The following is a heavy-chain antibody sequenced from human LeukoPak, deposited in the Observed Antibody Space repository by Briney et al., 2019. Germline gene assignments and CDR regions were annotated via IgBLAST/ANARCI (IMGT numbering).Heavy chain of an antibody. D-gene: IGHD2/OR15-2a*01. CDR2: IYYSGST. CDR3: ARVSVSMAYGYYYYYYMDV. V-gene: IGHV4-59*01. CDR1: GGSISSYY. Sequence: SETLSLTCTVSGGSISSYYWSWIRQPPGKGLEWIGYIYYSGSTNYNPSLKSRVTISVDTSKNQFSLKLSSVTAADTAVYYCARVSVSMAYGYYYYYYMDVWGKGTTVTVSS. J-gene: IGHJ6*03.